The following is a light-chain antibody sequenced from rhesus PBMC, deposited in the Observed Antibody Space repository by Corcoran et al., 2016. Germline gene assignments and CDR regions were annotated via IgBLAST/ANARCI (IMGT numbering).Light chain of an antibody. V-gene: IGKV1-69*01. CDR1: QGISNW. J-gene: IGKJ2*01. Sequence: DIQMTQSPSSLSASVGDRVTITCRASQGISNWSAWYQQKPGKAPKLLIYRASNLETGVPSRFSGSGSGTDFTLPISSLPPEDIATNYCQQHDNSPYSFDQRTKVEIK. CDR2: RAS. CDR3: QQHDNSPYS.